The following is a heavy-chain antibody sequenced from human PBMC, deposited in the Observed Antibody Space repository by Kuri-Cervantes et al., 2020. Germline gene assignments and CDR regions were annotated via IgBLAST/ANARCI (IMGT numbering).Heavy chain of an antibody. Sequence: SETLSLTCTVSGGSISSGDYYWSWIRQPPGKGLEWIGYIYYSGSTYYNPSLKSRVTISVDTSKNQFSLKLSSVTAADTAVYYCARDRAEYSSSWYNYFDYWGQGTLVTVSS. D-gene: IGHD6-13*01. V-gene: IGHV4-30-4*01. CDR1: GGSISSGDYY. J-gene: IGHJ4*02. CDR2: IYYSGST. CDR3: ARDRAEYSSSWYNYFDY.